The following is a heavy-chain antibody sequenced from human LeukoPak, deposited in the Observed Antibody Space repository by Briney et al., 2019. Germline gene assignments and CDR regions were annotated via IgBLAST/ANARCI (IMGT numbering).Heavy chain of an antibody. D-gene: IGHD6-6*01. CDR3: ARDGPYSSSATHPP. J-gene: IGHJ5*02. CDR1: GFTFSSYG. V-gene: IGHV3-30*03. CDR2: ISYDGSNK. Sequence: GGSLRLSCAASGFTFSSYGMHWVRQAPGKGLEWVAVISYDGSNKYYADSVKGRFTISRDNSKNTLYLQMNSLRAEDTAVYYCARDGPYSSSATHPPWGQGTLVTVSS.